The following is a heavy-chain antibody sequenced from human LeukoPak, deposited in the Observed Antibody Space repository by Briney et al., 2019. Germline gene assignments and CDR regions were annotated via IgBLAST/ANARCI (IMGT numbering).Heavy chain of an antibody. J-gene: IGHJ6*02. D-gene: IGHD5-18*01. CDR3: ARHVGTAIKSTLMDV. Sequence: SETLSLTCTVSGGPLSSSSYYWGWIRQPPGKGLEWIGTISYRRSTYYNPSLRSRVTMSVDTSKNQFFLKLSSVTAADTAVFYCARHVGTAIKSTLMDVWGQGTTVTVSS. CDR2: ISYRRST. CDR1: GGPLSSSSYY. V-gene: IGHV4-39*01.